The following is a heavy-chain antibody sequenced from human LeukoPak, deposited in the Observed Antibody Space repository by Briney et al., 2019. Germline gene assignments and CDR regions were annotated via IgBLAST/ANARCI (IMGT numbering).Heavy chain of an antibody. CDR3: ARVAPEHCSTTSCYFDY. Sequence: PGGSLRLSCAASGFTFSSYEMNWVRQAPGKGLEWVSYISSSGSTIYYADSVKGRFTISRDNAKNSLYLQMNSLRAEDTAVYYCARVAPEHCSTTSCYFDYWGQGTLVTVSS. V-gene: IGHV3-48*03. J-gene: IGHJ4*02. CDR1: GFTFSSYE. D-gene: IGHD2-2*01. CDR2: ISSSGSTI.